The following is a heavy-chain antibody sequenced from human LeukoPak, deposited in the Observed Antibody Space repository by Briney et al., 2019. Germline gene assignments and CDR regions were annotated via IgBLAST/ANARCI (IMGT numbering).Heavy chain of an antibody. CDR3: VRGRVNGYNSFDY. CDR1: GFTTSSTY. J-gene: IGHJ4*02. V-gene: IGHV3-53*01. CDR2: SYSGGST. D-gene: IGHD5-24*01. Sequence: PGGSLRLSCAASGFTTSSTYMTWVRQAPGKGLEWVSVSYSGGSTYYADSVKGRFTISRDNSRNTVYLQMNSLRAEDTAIYYCVRGRVNGYNSFDYWGQGTLVTVSS.